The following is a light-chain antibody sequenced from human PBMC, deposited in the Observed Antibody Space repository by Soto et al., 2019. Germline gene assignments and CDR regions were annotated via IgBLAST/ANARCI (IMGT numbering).Light chain of an antibody. Sequence: QSALTQPASVSGSPGQSITISCTGTSSDVGDYNYVSWYQQHPGKAPKLMIHDVTNRPSGVSNRFSGSKSGNTASLTISGLQAEDEADYYCSSYTTGNTLVLFGGGTKLTVL. CDR2: DVT. V-gene: IGLV2-14*01. CDR3: SSYTTGNTLVL. J-gene: IGLJ2*01. CDR1: SSDVGDYNY.